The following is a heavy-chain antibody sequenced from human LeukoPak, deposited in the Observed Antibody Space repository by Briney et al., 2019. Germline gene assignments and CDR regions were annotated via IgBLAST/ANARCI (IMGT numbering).Heavy chain of an antibody. D-gene: IGHD6-6*01. V-gene: IGHV4-4*09. J-gene: IGHJ4*02. Sequence: SETLSLTCTVSGDSISSYYWSWIRQPPGQGLEWIGYIYTSGGTNYIPSLKGRVTISIDTSKNQFSLKLSSVTAADSAVYYCARLTRLSTSPDRYYLDYWGQGTLVTVSS. CDR3: ARLTRLSTSPDRYYLDY. CDR2: IYTSGGT. CDR1: GDSISSYY.